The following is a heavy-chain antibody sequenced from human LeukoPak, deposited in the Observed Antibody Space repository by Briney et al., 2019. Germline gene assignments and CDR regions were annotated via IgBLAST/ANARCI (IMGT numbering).Heavy chain of an antibody. CDR3: ARDVNWACDY. V-gene: IGHV1-2*02. D-gene: IGHD7-27*01. Sequence: ASVKVSCKASGYTFTGYYMHWVRQAPGQGLEWMGWINPNSGGTNYAQKFQGRVTMTRHTSISTGYIELRRLRSDDTAVYYCARDVNWACDYWGQGTLVTVSS. CDR1: GYTFTGYY. CDR2: INPNSGGT. J-gene: IGHJ4*02.